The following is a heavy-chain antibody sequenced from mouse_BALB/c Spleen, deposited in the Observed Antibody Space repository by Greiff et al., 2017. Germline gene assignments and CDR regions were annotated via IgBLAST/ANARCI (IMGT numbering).Heavy chain of an antibody. CDR2: INPYNDGT. J-gene: IGHJ4*01. V-gene: IGHV1-14*01. Sequence: VQLKQSGPELVKPGASVKMSCKASGYTFTSYVMHWVKQKPGQGLEWIGYINPYNDGTKYNEKFKGKATLTSDKSSSTAYMELSSLTSEDSAVYDCARHYYGSSYAMDYWGQGTSVTVSS. CDR3: ARHYYGSSYAMDY. CDR1: GYTFTSYV. D-gene: IGHD1-1*01.